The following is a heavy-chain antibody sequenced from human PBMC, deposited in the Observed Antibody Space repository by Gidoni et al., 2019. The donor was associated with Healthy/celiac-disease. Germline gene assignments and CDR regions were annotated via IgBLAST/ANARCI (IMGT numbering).Heavy chain of an antibody. D-gene: IGHD1-1*01. CDR2: IYWDDDK. CDR1: GFSRSTGGLG. V-gene: IGHV2-5*02. J-gene: IGHJ5*02. CDR3: AHRRQTGTTSLSDPPPDDNWFDP. Sequence: QITLKESGPTLVKPTQTLPLTCTFSGFSRSTGGLGVAWISQPPGKALEWLALIYWDDDKRYSPSLKSRLTITKDTSKNQVVLTMTNMDPVDTATYYCAHRRQTGTTSLSDPPPDDNWFDPWGQGTLVTVSS.